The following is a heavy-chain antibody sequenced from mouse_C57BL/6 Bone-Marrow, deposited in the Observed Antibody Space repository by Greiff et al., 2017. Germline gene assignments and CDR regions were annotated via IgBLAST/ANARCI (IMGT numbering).Heavy chain of an antibody. V-gene: IGHV5-9*01. Sequence: EVKLMESGGGLVKPGGSLKLSCAASGFTFSSYTMSWVRQTPEKRLEWVATISGGGGNTYYPDSVKGRFTISRDNAKNTLYLQMSSLRSEDTALYYCARHAYYSNPMDYWGQGTSVTVSS. J-gene: IGHJ4*01. CDR2: ISGGGGNT. D-gene: IGHD2-5*01. CDR3: ARHAYYSNPMDY. CDR1: GFTFSSYT.